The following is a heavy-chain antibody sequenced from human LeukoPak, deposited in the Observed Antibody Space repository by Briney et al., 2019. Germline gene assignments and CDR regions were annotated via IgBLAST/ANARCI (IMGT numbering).Heavy chain of an antibody. CDR1: GYTFTGYY. CDR2: INPNSGGT. Sequence: ASVKVSCKASGYTFTGYYMHWVRQAPGQGLEWMGWINPNSGGTNYAQKFQGRVTMTRDTSISTAYMELSRLRSDDTAVYYCARVHYDILTGYRHYCGMDVWGQGTTVTVSS. CDR3: ARVHYDILTGYRHYCGMDV. J-gene: IGHJ6*02. D-gene: IGHD3-9*01. V-gene: IGHV1-2*02.